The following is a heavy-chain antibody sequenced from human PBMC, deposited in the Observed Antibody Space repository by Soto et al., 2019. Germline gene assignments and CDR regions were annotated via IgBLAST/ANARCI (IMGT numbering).Heavy chain of an antibody. J-gene: IGHJ4*01. CDR3: ARAYSGSYYSTH. V-gene: IGHV3-9*01. CDR2: ISWNSGSI. D-gene: IGHD1-26*01. CDR1: GFTFDDYA. Sequence: GGSLRLSCAASGFTFDDYAMHWVRQAPGKGLEWVSGISWNSGSIGYADSVKGRFTISRDNAKNSLYLQMNSLRAEDTAMYYCARAYSGSYYSTHWGHGTLVTVSS.